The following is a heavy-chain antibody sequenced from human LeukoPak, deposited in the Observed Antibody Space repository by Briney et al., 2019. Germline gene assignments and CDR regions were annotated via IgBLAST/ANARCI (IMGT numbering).Heavy chain of an antibody. D-gene: IGHD5-24*01. CDR1: GGTFSSYA. CDR3: ARGGGRWLQLSVADYYGMDV. J-gene: IGHJ6*02. CDR2: IIPVLGIT. Sequence: SVKVSCKASGGTFSSYAISWVRQAPGQGLEWMGRIIPVLGITDYAQKFQGRVTITADKSTSTADMELSSLRSEDTAVYYCARGGGRWLQLSVADYYGMDVWGRGTTVTVSS. V-gene: IGHV1-69*04.